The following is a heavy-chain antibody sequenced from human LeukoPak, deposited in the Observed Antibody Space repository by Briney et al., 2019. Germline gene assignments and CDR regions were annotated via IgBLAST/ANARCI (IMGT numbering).Heavy chain of an antibody. J-gene: IGHJ5*02. CDR2: ISSNGGST. D-gene: IGHD1-26*01. CDR3: ARGSSGSYLT. Sequence: GGSLRLSCAAPGFTFSSYAMHWVRQAPGKGLEYVSAISSNGGSTYYANSVKGRLTISRDNSKNTLYLQMGSLRAEDMAVYYCARGSSGSYLTWGQGTLVTVSS. V-gene: IGHV3-64*01. CDR1: GFTFSSYA.